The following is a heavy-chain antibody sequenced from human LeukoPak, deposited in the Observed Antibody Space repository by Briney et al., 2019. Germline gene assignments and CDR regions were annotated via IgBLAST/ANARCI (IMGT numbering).Heavy chain of an antibody. V-gene: IGHV1-18*01. Sequence: ASVKVSCKASGYSFTSYGVTWVRQAPGQGPEWMGWISAYNGDTNYAQKLQGRVTMTTETSTNTAYMELRSLRSDDTATYFCARDSRYSGSYYPVDCWGQGTLVTVSS. CDR2: ISAYNGDT. CDR3: ARDSRYSGSYYPVDC. CDR1: GYSFTSYG. D-gene: IGHD1-26*01. J-gene: IGHJ4*02.